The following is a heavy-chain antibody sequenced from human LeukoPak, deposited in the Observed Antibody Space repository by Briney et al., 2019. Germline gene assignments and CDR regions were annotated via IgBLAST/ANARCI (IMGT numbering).Heavy chain of an antibody. CDR1: GYTFTGYY. J-gene: IGHJ3*02. Sequence: GASVKVSCKASGYTFTGYYMHWVRQAPGQGLEWMGRINPNSGGTNYAQKFQGSVTMTRDTSISTAYMELSRLRSDDTAVYYCAREWELRFAFDIWGQGTMVTVSS. V-gene: IGHV1-2*06. CDR2: INPNSGGT. D-gene: IGHD1-26*01. CDR3: AREWELRFAFDI.